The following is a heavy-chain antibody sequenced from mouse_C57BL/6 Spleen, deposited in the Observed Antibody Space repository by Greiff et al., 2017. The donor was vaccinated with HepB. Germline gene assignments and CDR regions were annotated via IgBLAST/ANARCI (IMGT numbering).Heavy chain of an antibody. CDR2: INPNNGGT. D-gene: IGHD2-2*01. CDR1: GYTFTDYY. Sequence: VQLQQSGPELVKPGASVKISCKASGYTFTDYYMNWVKQSHGKSLEWIGDINPNNGGTSYNQKFKGKATLTVDKSSSTAYMELRSLTSEDSAVYYCARDYGYDGVFAYWGQGTLVTVSA. V-gene: IGHV1-26*01. J-gene: IGHJ3*01. CDR3: ARDYGYDGVFAY.